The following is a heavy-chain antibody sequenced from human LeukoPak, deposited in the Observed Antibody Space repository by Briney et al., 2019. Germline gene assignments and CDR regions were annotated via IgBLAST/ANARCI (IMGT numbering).Heavy chain of an antibody. Sequence: PGGSLRLSCAASGFTFSDYWMTWVRQAPGKGLEWVANIKQDGSEGYYADSVKGRFTISRDNPKNLLFLQINSLRVEDTAVYYCARETPRRGETRDGYRWGQGTVVTVSS. D-gene: IGHD5-24*01. J-gene: IGHJ4*02. CDR2: IKQDGSEG. CDR3: ARETPRRGETRDGYR. CDR1: GFTFSDYW. V-gene: IGHV3-7*01.